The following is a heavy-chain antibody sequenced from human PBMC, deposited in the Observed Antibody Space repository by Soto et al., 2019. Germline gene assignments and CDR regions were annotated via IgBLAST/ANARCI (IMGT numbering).Heavy chain of an antibody. D-gene: IGHD3-16*01. CDR1: GYTFTSYG. V-gene: IGHV1-18*01. CDR2: ISAYNGNT. Sequence: ASVKVSCKASGYTFTSYGISWVRQAPGQGLEWMGWISAYNGNTNYAQKLQGRVTMTTDTSTSTAYMELRSLRSDDTAVYYCARVNSLGEEGRSYYYYYGMDVWGQGTTVTVSS. CDR3: ARVNSLGEEGRSYYYYYGMDV. J-gene: IGHJ6*02.